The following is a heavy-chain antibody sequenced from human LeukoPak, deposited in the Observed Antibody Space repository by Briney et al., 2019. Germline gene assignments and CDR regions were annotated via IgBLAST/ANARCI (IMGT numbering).Heavy chain of an antibody. CDR2: IYYRGST. CDR3: ARGGDYGDLRYFDY. D-gene: IGHD4-17*01. CDR1: GGSINNYY. V-gene: IGHV4-59*01. Sequence: SETLSLTCTVSGGSINNYYWSWIRKPPGKGLEWIGYIYYRGSTNYNPSLKSRVTFSVDTSKNQFSLKLNSVTAADTAVYYCARGGDYGDLRYFDYWGQGTLVTVSS. J-gene: IGHJ4*02.